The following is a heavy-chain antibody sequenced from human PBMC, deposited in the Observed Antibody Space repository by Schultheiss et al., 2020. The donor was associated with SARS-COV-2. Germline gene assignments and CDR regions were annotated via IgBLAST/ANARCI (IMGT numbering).Heavy chain of an antibody. Sequence: SETLSLTCTVSGGSISSSDYYWSWIRQPPGKGLEWIGYIYYSGSTYYNPSLKSRVTISVDTSKNQFSLKLTSVTAADTAMYYCAAGYSSSWPPNWFDPWGQGTLVTVSS. D-gene: IGHD6-13*01. CDR1: GGSISSSDYY. J-gene: IGHJ5*02. CDR3: AAGYSSSWPPNWFDP. CDR2: IYYSGST. V-gene: IGHV4-30-4*01.